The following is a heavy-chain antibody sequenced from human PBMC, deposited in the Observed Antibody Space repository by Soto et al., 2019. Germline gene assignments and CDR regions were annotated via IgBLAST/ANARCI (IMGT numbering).Heavy chain of an antibody. D-gene: IGHD3-10*01. CDR1: GGSISSGDYY. J-gene: IGHJ4*02. CDR3: ARSPLNYYGSGSYWVDY. CDR2: IYYSGST. V-gene: IGHV4-30-4*01. Sequence: QVQLQESGPGLVKPSQTLSLTCTVSGGSISSGDYYWSWIRQPPGKGLEWIGYIYYSGSTYYNPSLKSRVTISVDTSKNRFSLKLSSVTAADTAVYYCARSPLNYYGSGSYWVDYWGQGTLVTVSS.